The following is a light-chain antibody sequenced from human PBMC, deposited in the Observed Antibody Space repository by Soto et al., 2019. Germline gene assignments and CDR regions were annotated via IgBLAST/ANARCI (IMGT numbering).Light chain of an antibody. CDR2: GPS. J-gene: IGKJ3*01. CDR1: QSVSTTY. CDR3: QQYGSSPLFT. Sequence: EIVLTQSPGTLSLSPGKRATLSCRASQSVSTTYLTWYQQKPGQAPRLLVYGPSSRATGVPDRFSGSGSGSDFTLTISRLEPEDFAVYYCQQYGSSPLFTFGPGTRVDFK. V-gene: IGKV3-20*01.